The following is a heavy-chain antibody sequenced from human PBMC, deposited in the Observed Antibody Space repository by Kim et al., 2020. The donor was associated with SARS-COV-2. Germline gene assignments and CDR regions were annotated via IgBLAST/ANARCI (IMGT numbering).Heavy chain of an antibody. CDR1: GFIFSGHD. CDR2: INPSGSIR. J-gene: IGHJ4*02. D-gene: IGHD3-3*02. CDR3: VQDTPGILEFDY. Sequence: GGSLRLSCAASGFIFSGHDMNWVRQAPGKGLEWVAYINPSGSIRSYADSVKGRFTISRDNAENSLYLQINSLRAEDTAVYFCVQDTPGILEFDYWCQGTLVTVSP. V-gene: IGHV3-48*03.